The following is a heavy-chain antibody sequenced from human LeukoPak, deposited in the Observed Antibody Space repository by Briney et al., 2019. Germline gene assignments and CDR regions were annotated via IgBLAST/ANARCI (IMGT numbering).Heavy chain of an antibody. CDR2: ISAYNGNT. CDR1: GYTFTSYG. J-gene: IGHJ5*02. CDR3: ARGWLAYNWFDP. D-gene: IGHD6-19*01. Sequence: ASGKVSCKASGYTFTSYGISWVRQAPGQGLEWMGWISAYNGNTNYAQKLQGRVTMTTDTSTSSAYMELRSLRSDDTAVYYCARGWLAYNWFDPWGQGTLVTVSS. V-gene: IGHV1-18*01.